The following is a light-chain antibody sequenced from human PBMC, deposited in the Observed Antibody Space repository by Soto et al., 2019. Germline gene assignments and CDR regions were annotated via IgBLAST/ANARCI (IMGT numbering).Light chain of an antibody. CDR2: DVS. Sequence: QSVLTQPASVSGSPGQSITISCTGTGSDVGGYNYVSWYQQHPGKVPKVMIHDVSKRPSGISNRFSGSKSGNTASLTISGLQIEDEADYYCSSYTSGSTRVVFGGGTKLTVL. J-gene: IGLJ2*01. V-gene: IGLV2-14*03. CDR1: GSDVGGYNY. CDR3: SSYTSGSTRVV.